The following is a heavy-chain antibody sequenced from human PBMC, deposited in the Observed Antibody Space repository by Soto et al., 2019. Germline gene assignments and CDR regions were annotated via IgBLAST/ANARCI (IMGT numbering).Heavy chain of an antibody. Sequence: GGSLRLSCAASGFTFSSYSMNWVRQAPGKXLEWVSSISSSSSYIYYADSVKGRFTISRDNAKNSLYLQMNSLRAEDTAVYYCARDLYYDFWSGYGGDPFDIWGQGTMVTVSS. V-gene: IGHV3-21*01. CDR2: ISSSSSYI. J-gene: IGHJ3*02. CDR1: GFTFSSYS. D-gene: IGHD3-3*01. CDR3: ARDLYYDFWSGYGGDPFDI.